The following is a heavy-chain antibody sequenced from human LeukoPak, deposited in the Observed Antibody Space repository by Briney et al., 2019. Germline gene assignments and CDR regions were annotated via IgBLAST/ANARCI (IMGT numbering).Heavy chain of an antibody. CDR2: INAGNGNT. D-gene: IGHD3-22*01. V-gene: IGHV1-3*01. CDR1: GYTFTSYA. Sequence: VASVKVSCKASGYTFTSYAMHWVRQAPGQRLEWMGWINAGNGNTKYSQEFQGRVTITRDTSASTAYMELNSLRSEDTAVYFCARAGADYYGSSDYYNWFDPWGQGTLVTVSS. J-gene: IGHJ5*02. CDR3: ARAGADYYGSSDYYNWFDP.